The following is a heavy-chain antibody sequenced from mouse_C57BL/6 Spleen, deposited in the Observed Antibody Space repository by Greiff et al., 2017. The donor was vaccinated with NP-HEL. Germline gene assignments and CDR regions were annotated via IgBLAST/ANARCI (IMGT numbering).Heavy chain of an antibody. CDR1: GFNIKDDY. Sequence: EVKLVESGAELVRPGASVKLSCTASGFNIKDDYMHWVKQRPEQGLEWIGWIDPENGDTEYASKFQGKATITADTSSNTAYLQLSSLTSEDTAVYYCTTGGIFDYWGQGTTLTVSS. CDR2: IDPENGDT. J-gene: IGHJ2*01. CDR3: TTGGIFDY. V-gene: IGHV14-4*01.